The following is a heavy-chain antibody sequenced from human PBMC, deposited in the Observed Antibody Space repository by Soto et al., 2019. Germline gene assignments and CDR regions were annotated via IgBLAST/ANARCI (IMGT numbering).Heavy chain of an antibody. CDR2: ISGSGGST. Sequence: PGGSLRLSCAASGFTFSSYAMSWVRQAPGKGLEWVSAISGSGGSTYYADSVKGRFTISRDNSKNTLYLQMNSLRAEDTAVYYCAKGSFGGSYGATAHYYGMDVWGQGTTVTVSS. J-gene: IGHJ6*02. D-gene: IGHD1-26*01. V-gene: IGHV3-23*01. CDR1: GFTFSSYA. CDR3: AKGSFGGSYGATAHYYGMDV.